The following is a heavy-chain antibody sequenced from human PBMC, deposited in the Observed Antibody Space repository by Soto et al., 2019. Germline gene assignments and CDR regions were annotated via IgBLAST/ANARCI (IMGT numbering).Heavy chain of an antibody. J-gene: IGHJ3*02. CDR1: GFTFSSYA. V-gene: IGHV3-23*01. Sequence: EVQLLESGGGLVQPGGSLRLSCAASGFTFSSYAMSWVRQAPGKGLEWVSAISGSGGSTYYADSVKGRFTISRDNSKNTLYLQMNSRRAEDTAVYYCAKDRYYYDSSGYEDAFDIWGQGTMVTVSS. CDR3: AKDRYYYDSSGYEDAFDI. CDR2: ISGSGGST. D-gene: IGHD3-22*01.